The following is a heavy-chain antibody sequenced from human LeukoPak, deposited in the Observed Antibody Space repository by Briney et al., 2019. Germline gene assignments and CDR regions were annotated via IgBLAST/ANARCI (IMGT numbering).Heavy chain of an antibody. CDR1: GFTFSRHG. CDR2: ISYDGSNK. J-gene: IGHJ4*02. V-gene: IGHV3-30*03. CDR3: ARDPDRFPFNYFDY. Sequence: GGSLRLSCAPSGFTFSRHGMHWVRQAPGKGLEWVAVISYDGSNKYYADSVKGRFTISRDNSKNTLYLQMNSLRAEDTAVYYCARDPDRFPFNYFDYWGQGTLVTVSS. D-gene: IGHD3-3*01.